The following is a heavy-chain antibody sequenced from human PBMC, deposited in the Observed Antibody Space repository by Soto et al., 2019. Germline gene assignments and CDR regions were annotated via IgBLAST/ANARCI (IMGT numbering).Heavy chain of an antibody. CDR3: VTDLKWQGH. CDR1: GFSFSSVW. CDR2: IKYDGSEE. V-gene: IGHV3-7*01. Sequence: GVSLRLSFVVSGFSFSSVWMTWFRQAPGKGLECVANIKYDGSEEYYVDSVKGRFTISRDNAKNSLYLQMNSLRDEDSAVSYCVTDLKWQGHWGQGTLVTVSS. J-gene: IGHJ4*02. D-gene: IGHD5-12*01.